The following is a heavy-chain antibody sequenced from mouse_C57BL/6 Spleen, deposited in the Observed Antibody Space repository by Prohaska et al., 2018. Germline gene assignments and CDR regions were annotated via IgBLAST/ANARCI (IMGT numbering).Heavy chain of an antibody. CDR3: RRYDKFWYFSV. CDR2: INSDGSAI. Sequence: EVQLLETGGGLVQPGGSRGLSCEGSGFTFSGFWMSWVRQTPGKTLEWIGDINSDGSAINYAPSIKDRFTIFRDNDKSTVYLQMSNVRSEDTATYVCRRYDKFWYFSVWGTGTTVTVSS. CDR1: GFTFSGFW. J-gene: IGHJ1*03. V-gene: IGHV11-2*01.